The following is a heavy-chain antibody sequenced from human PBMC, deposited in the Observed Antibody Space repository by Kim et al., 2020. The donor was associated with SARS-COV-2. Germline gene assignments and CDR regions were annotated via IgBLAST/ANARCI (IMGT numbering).Heavy chain of an antibody. J-gene: IGHJ4*02. CDR1: GFTFSSYA. CDR2: ISGSGGST. V-gene: IGHV3-23*01. D-gene: IGHD5-18*01. Sequence: GGSLRLSCAASGFTFSSYAMSWVRQAPGKGLEWVSAISGSGGSTYYADSVKGRFTISRDNSKNTLYLQMNSPRAEDTAVYYCAKGRTAMVTRIYFDYWGQGTLVTVSS. CDR3: AKGRTAMVTRIYFDY.